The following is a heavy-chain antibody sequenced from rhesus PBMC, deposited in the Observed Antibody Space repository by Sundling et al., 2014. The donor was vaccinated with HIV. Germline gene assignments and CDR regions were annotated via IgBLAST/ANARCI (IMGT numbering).Heavy chain of an antibody. CDR1: GGSISENYR. CDR3: ASNEYYSGSFYHSDH. V-gene: IGHV4S10*01. CDR2: IYGTTTSS. J-gene: IGHJ4*01. D-gene: IGHD3-16*01. Sequence: QVQLQESGPRSGEAFGDPCPLTCDVSGGSISENYRWSWIRQTPGKGLEWIGYIYGTTTSSNYNPSLKSRVTISKDTSKNQFSLNLRSVTAADTAVYYCASNEYYSGSFYHSDHWGQGVLVTVSS.